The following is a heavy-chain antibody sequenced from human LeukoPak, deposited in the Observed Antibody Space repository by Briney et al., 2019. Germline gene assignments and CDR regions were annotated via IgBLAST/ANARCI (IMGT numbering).Heavy chain of an antibody. CDR3: ARHYYDSSGYFDY. CDR2: IYYSGST. J-gene: IGHJ4*02. CDR1: CGSISSSSYY. Sequence: PSETLSLTCTVSCGSISSSSYYWGWIRQPPGKGLEWIGSIYYSGSTYYNPSLKSRVTISVDTSKNQFSLKLSSVTAADTAVYYCARHYYDSSGYFDYWGQGTLVTVSS. V-gene: IGHV4-39*01. D-gene: IGHD3-22*01.